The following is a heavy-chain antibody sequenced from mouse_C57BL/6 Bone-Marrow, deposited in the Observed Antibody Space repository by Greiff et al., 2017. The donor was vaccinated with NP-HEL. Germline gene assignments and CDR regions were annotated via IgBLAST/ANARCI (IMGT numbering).Heavy chain of an antibody. CDR3: ARGYYYGSSYGFAY. J-gene: IGHJ3*01. CDR1: GFTFSSYA. V-gene: IGHV5-4*03. Sequence: EVKLVESGGGLVKPGGSPKLSCAASGFTFSSYAMSWVRQTPEKRLEWVATISDGGSYTYYPDNVKGRFTISRDNAKNNLYLQMSHLKSEDTAMYYCARGYYYGSSYGFAYWGQGTLVTVSA. CDR2: ISDGGSYT. D-gene: IGHD1-1*01.